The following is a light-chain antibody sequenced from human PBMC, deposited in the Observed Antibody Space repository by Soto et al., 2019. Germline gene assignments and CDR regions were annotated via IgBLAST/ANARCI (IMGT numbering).Light chain of an antibody. CDR1: QGIRND. CDR3: QKYDSDPWT. CDR2: TAS. J-gene: IGKJ1*01. Sequence: DIQMTQSPSSLSASVGDRVTINCRASQGIRNDLAWYQQKPGKVPELLIYTASTLQSGVPSRFSGTGSGTDFTLTTSSLQPEDVATYYCQKYDSDPWTFGQGTKVEIK. V-gene: IGKV1-27*01.